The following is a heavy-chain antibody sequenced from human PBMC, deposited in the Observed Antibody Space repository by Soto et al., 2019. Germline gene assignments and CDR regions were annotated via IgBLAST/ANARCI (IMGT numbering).Heavy chain of an antibody. Sequence: SETLSLTCSVSGYSISSGYYWGWIRQAPGKGLEWIGNIHHSGSTYYNPSLESRVTISIDTSKNRFSLRLTSVTAADTAIYYCARDISAGDGDYWGQGTLVTVSS. CDR3: ARDISAGDGDY. D-gene: IGHD2-21*01. CDR2: IHHSGST. CDR1: GYSISSGYY. V-gene: IGHV4-38-2*02. J-gene: IGHJ4*02.